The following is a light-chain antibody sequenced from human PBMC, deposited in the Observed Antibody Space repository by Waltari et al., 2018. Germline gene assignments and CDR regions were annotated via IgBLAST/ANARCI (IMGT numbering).Light chain of an antibody. CDR2: EGS. J-gene: IGLJ3*02. V-gene: IGLV2-23*01. Sequence: QSALTQPASVSGSPGQSITIPCTGTRSDVWSYNLVSWYQQHPGKAPKLMIYEGSKRPSGVSNRFSGSKSGNTASLTISGLQAEDEADYYCCSYAGSSTWVFGGGTKLTVL. CDR1: RSDVWSYNL. CDR3: CSYAGSSTWV.